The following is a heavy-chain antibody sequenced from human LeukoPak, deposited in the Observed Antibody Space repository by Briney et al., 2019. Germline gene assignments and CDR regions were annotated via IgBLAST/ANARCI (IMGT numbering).Heavy chain of an antibody. CDR2: ISSSSSYI. D-gene: IGHD1-26*01. Sequence: GGSLRPSCAASGFTFSSYSMNWVRQAPGKGLEWVSSISSSSSYIYYADSVKGRFTISRDNAKNSLYLQMNSLRAEDTAVYYCARAANSGSYSSFFDYWGQGTLVTVSS. CDR3: ARAANSGSYSSFFDY. V-gene: IGHV3-21*01. J-gene: IGHJ4*02. CDR1: GFTFSSYS.